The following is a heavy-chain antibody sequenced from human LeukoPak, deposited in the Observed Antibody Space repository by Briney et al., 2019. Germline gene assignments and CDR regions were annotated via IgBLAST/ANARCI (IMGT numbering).Heavy chain of an antibody. CDR3: AGGLDYGDYAFDY. CDR2: ISGSGGST. D-gene: IGHD4-17*01. V-gene: IGHV3-23*01. Sequence: GGSLRLSCAASGFTFSSYAMSWVRQALGKGLEWVSAISGSGGSTYYADSVKGRFTISRDNSKNTLYLQMNSLGAEDTAVYYCAGGLDYGDYAFDYWGQGTLVTVSS. CDR1: GFTFSSYA. J-gene: IGHJ4*02.